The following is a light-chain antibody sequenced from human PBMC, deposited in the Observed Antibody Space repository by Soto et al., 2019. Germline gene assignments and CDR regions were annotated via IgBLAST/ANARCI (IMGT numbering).Light chain of an antibody. CDR1: SSNIGANYD. Sequence: QSVLTQPPSVSGAPGQRVTISCTGSSSNIGANYDVHWYQHLPGTAPKLLIYTNSNRPSGVPDRFSGSKSGTSASLAITGLQAEAEADYYCQSYDSSLSGYVVGTGTKLTV. CDR3: QSYDSSLSGYV. V-gene: IGLV1-40*01. J-gene: IGLJ1*01. CDR2: TNS.